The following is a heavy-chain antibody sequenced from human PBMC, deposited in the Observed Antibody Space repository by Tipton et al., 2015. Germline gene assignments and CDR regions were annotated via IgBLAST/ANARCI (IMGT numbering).Heavy chain of an antibody. D-gene: IGHD1/OR15-1a*01. CDR3: AKPLITGITGGYFDY. CDR1: GFTFSSYG. CDR2: ISYDGSNK. Sequence: SLRISCAASGFTFSSYGMHWVRQAPGKGLEWVAVISYDGSNKYYADSVKGRFTISRDNSKNTLYLQMNSLRAEDTAVYYCAKPLITGITGGYFDYWGQGTLVTVSS. V-gene: IGHV3-30*18. J-gene: IGHJ4*02.